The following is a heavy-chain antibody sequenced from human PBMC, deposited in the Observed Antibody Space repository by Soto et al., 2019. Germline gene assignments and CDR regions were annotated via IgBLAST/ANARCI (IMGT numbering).Heavy chain of an antibody. D-gene: IGHD3-10*01. J-gene: IGHJ4*02. CDR2: IYSGGYT. Sequence: EVQLVESGGGLIQPGGSLRLSCAVSGFTVSNNYMSWVRQAPGEGLEGVSVIYSGGYTAYGDSVKGRFTISRDNSKNTIFKQMSRRRADEPVVSYGATQPGGGYWGQGTLVTVSS. V-gene: IGHV3-53*01. CDR3: ATQPGGGY. CDR1: GFTVSNNY.